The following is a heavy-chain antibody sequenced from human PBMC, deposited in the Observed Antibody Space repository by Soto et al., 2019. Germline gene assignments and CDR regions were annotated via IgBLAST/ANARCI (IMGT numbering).Heavy chain of an antibody. V-gene: IGHV3-11*01. CDR2: IDTSGTKI. D-gene: IGHD3-3*01. CDR1: GYTFSDYY. CDR3: ASNYDIWSIYLSPVDY. J-gene: IGHJ4*02. Sequence: QVQLVESGGDLVKPGGSLRLSCAASGYTFSDYYMSWIRQAPGKGLEWISYIDTSGTKIYYADSVKGRFNITRDNAKNSLYLVMHRLSNEDTAVYHCASNYDIWSIYLSPVDYCGQGTLDTDYS.